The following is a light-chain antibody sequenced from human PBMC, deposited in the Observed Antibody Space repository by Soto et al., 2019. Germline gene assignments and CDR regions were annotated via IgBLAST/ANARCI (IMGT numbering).Light chain of an antibody. CDR2: AAS. V-gene: IGKV1-8*01. J-gene: IGKJ1*01. CDR3: QQYYSYPLA. Sequence: AIRMTQSPSSFSASTGDRVTITCRASKGISSYLAWYQKKTGKAPKLLIYAASTLQSGVPSRFSGSGSGTEFTHTISCLQSEDFATYYCQQYYSYPLAFGQGTKVEIK. CDR1: KGISSY.